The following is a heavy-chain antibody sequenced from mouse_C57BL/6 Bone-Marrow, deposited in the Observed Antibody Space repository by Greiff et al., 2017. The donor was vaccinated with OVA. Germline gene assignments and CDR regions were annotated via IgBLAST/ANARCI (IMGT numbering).Heavy chain of an antibody. Sequence: QVQLQQSGPELVKPGASVKISCKASGYAFSSSWMNWVKQRPGKGLEWIGRIYPGDGDTNYNGTFKGKATLTADKSSSTAYMQLSSLTSEDSAVYFCARWSSMMVTRYYFDYWGQGTTLTVSS. J-gene: IGHJ2*01. V-gene: IGHV1-82*01. D-gene: IGHD2-3*01. CDR1: GYAFSSSW. CDR2: IYPGDGDT. CDR3: ARWSSMMVTRYYFDY.